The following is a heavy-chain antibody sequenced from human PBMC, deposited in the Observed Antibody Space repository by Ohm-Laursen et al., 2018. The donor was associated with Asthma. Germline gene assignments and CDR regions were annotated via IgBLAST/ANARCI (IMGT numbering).Heavy chain of an antibody. V-gene: IGHV4-31*03. D-gene: IGHD6-19*01. CDR2: IFFAGTT. CDR1: GGAVARGAYY. J-gene: IGHJ4*02. Sequence: TLSLTCSVSGGAVARGAYYWAWVRQPPGGGLEWIGYIFFAGTTDYNPSLKSRLTISVDTSENQFSMKLTSVTAADTAVYYCARRKSYSSGWLGLDYWGQGTLVTVSS. CDR3: ARRKSYSSGWLGLDY.